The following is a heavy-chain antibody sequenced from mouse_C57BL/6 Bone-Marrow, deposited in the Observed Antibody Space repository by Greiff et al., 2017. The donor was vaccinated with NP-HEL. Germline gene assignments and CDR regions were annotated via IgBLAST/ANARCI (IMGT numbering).Heavy chain of an antibody. CDR2: IDPSDSYT. Sequence: QVQLQQPGAELVMPGASVKLSCKASGYTFTSYWMHWVKQRPGQGLEWIGEIDPSDSYTNYNQKFKGKSTLTVDKSSSTAYMQLSSLTSEDSAVYYCAREGDTPAWFANWGQGTLVTVSA. CDR3: AREGDTPAWFAN. CDR1: GYTFTSYW. V-gene: IGHV1-69*01. J-gene: IGHJ3*01. D-gene: IGHD5-1-1*01.